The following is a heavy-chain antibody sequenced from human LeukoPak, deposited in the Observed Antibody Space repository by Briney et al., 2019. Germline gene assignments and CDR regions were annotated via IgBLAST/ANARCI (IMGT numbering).Heavy chain of an antibody. CDR1: GFTFSSYA. CDR2: ISGSGGST. D-gene: IGHD2-15*01. V-gene: IGHV3-23*01. CDR3: ARALGEIVVVVAASDAIDY. J-gene: IGHJ4*02. Sequence: GGSLRLSCAASGFTFSSYAMSWVRQAPGKGLEWVSAISGSGGSTYYADSVKGRFTISRDNSKNTLYLQMNSLRAEDTAVYYCARALGEIVVVVAASDAIDYWGQGTLVTVSS.